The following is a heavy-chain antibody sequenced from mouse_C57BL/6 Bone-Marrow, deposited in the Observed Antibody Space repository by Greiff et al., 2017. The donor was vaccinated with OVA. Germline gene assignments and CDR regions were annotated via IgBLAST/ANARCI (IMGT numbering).Heavy chain of an antibody. CDR3: ARDRGRSYAMDY. Sequence: EVQLVESGGGLVKPGGSLKLSCAASGFTFSSYAMSWVRQTPEKRLEWVATISDGGSYTYYPDNVKGRFTISRDNAKNNLYLQMSHLKSEDTAMDYCARDRGRSYAMDYWGQGTSVTVSS. D-gene: IGHD3-1*01. CDR2: ISDGGSYT. J-gene: IGHJ4*01. CDR1: GFTFSSYA. V-gene: IGHV5-4*01.